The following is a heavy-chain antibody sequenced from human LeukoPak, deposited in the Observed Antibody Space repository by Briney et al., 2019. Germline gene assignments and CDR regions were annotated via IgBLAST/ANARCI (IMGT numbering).Heavy chain of an antibody. Sequence: SETLSLTCTVSGGSVSGYYWSWIRQSAGKGLEWIGRFYTSGSTNYNPSLKSRVSMSVDTSTSQFSLRLTSVTAADTAIYYCVRSHYYGSNRFYFDDWGQGTLVTVSS. CDR2: FYTSGST. D-gene: IGHD3-10*01. CDR1: GGSVSGYY. V-gene: IGHV4-4*07. CDR3: VRSHYYGSNRFYFDD. J-gene: IGHJ4*02.